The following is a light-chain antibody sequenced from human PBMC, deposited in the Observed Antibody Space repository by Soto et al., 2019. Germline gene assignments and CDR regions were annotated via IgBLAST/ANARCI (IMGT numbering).Light chain of an antibody. Sequence: QSALTQPASVSGSPGQSITISCTGTSSDVGSYNLVSWYQQHPGKAHKLMIYEGSKRPSGVSNTFSGSKSGNTASLTISGLQAEDEADYYCCSYSGSSTLVVFGGGTKVTVL. J-gene: IGLJ2*01. CDR2: EGS. V-gene: IGLV2-23*01. CDR3: CSYSGSSTLVV. CDR1: SSDVGSYNL.